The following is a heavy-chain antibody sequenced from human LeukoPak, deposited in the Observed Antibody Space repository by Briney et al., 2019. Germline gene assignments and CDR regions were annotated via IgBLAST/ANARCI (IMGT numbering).Heavy chain of an antibody. CDR2: ISGSGGST. CDR3: AKDRTDDYYDSSGYYPLDY. Sequence: GGSLRLSCAASGFTFSSYAMSWVRQAPGKGLEWVSAISGSGGSTYYADSVKGRFTISRDNSKNTLYLQMNSLRAEDTAVYYCAKDRTDDYYDSSGYYPLDYWGQGTLVTVSS. D-gene: IGHD3-22*01. J-gene: IGHJ4*02. V-gene: IGHV3-23*01. CDR1: GFTFSSYA.